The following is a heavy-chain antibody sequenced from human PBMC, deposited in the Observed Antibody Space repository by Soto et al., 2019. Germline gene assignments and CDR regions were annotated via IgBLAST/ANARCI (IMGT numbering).Heavy chain of an antibody. CDR3: AKGNDYDILTGYYNYYFDY. J-gene: IGHJ4*02. V-gene: IGHV3-23*01. Sequence: GGSLRLSCAASGFTFSTYAMSWVRQAPGKGLEWVSGLSGSGGSTNYADSVKGRFTISRDNSRNTLYLQMNSLRAEDTAVYYCAKGNDYDILTGYYNYYFDYWGQGALVTVSS. CDR2: LSGSGGST. CDR1: GFTFSTYA. D-gene: IGHD3-9*01.